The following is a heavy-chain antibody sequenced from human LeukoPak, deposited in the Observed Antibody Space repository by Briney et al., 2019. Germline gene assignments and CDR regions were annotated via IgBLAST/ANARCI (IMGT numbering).Heavy chain of an antibody. CDR1: GFTFSSYA. CDR3: ATDYDILTGYYPDY. D-gene: IGHD3-9*01. Sequence: GSLRLSCAASGFTFSSYAMSWVRQAPGKGLEWVSAISGSGGSTYYADSVKGRFTISRDNSKNTLYLQMNSLRAEDTAVYYCATDYDILTGYYPDYWGQGTLVTVSS. J-gene: IGHJ4*02. V-gene: IGHV3-23*01. CDR2: ISGSGGST.